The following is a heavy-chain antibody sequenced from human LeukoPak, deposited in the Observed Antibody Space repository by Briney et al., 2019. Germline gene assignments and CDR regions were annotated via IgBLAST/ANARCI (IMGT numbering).Heavy chain of an antibody. Sequence: GGSLRLSCAASGFTFSSYAMSWVRQAPGKGLEWVSAISGSGGSTYYADSVKGRFTISRDNSKNTLYLQMNSLRAEDTAVYYCAKVPWGTAMPYHYFDYWGQGTLVTVSS. CDR1: GFTFSSYA. D-gene: IGHD5-18*01. J-gene: IGHJ4*02. CDR3: AKVPWGTAMPYHYFDY. CDR2: ISGSGGST. V-gene: IGHV3-23*01.